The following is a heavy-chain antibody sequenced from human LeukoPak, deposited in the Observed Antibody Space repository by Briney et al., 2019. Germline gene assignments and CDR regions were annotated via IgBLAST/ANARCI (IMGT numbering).Heavy chain of an antibody. CDR3: AREGIGSHGRYYFDY. CDR2: ISWNSGSI. Sequence: PGGSLRLSCAASGFTFDDYAMHWVRQAPGKGLEWVSGISWNSGSIGYADSVKGRFTISRDNAKNSLYLQMNSLRAEDTAIYYCAREGIGSHGRYYFDYWGQGTLVTVSS. D-gene: IGHD1-26*01. CDR1: GFTFDDYA. V-gene: IGHV3-9*01. J-gene: IGHJ4*02.